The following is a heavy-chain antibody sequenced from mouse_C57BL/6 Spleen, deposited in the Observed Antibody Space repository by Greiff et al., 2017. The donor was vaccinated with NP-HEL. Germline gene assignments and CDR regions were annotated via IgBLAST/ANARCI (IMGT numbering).Heavy chain of an antibody. CDR2: IYPGSGST. J-gene: IGHJ4*01. V-gene: IGHV1-55*01. CDR3: ARRRIYDGYFYAMDY. CDR1: GYTFTSYW. D-gene: IGHD2-3*01. Sequence: VQLQQPGAELVKPGASVKLSCKASGYTFTSYWITWVKQRPGQGLEWIGDIYPGSGSTNYNEKFKSKATLTVDTSSSTAYMQLSSLTSEDSAVYYCARRRIYDGYFYAMDYWGQGTSVTVSS.